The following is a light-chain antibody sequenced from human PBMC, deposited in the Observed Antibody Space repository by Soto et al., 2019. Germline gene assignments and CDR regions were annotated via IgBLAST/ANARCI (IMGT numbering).Light chain of an antibody. CDR3: QRHRT. CDR2: GAS. J-gene: IGKJ1*01. Sequence: EIVLTQSPGTLSLSPGERATLSCRASQSVSSSYLAWYQQKPGQAPRLLIYGASSRATGIPDRFSGSGSGTDFTLTISRLEPEDFAVYYCQRHRTFGQGTKVDIK. CDR1: QSVSSSY. V-gene: IGKV3-20*01.